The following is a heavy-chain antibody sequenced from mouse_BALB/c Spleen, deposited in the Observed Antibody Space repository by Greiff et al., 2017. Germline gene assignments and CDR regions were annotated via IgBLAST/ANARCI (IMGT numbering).Heavy chain of an antibody. CDR2: IYPGDGDT. CDR1: GYAFSSYW. CDR3: ARGEGNPFAY. J-gene: IGHJ3*01. V-gene: IGHV1-80*01. Sequence: QVQLQQSGAELVRPGSSVKISCKASGYAFSSYWMNWVKQRPGQGLEWIGQIYPGDGDTNYNGKFKGKATLTADKSSSTAYMQLSSLTSEDSAVYFCARGEGNPFAYWGQGTLVTVSA. D-gene: IGHD2-1*01.